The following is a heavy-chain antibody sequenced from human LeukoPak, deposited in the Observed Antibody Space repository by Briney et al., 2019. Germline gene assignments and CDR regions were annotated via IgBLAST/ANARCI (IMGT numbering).Heavy chain of an antibody. D-gene: IGHD3-22*01. CDR3: ARVGNYYDSSGYYSFDY. CDR2: IYYSGST. CDR1: GGSISSHY. J-gene: IGHJ4*02. V-gene: IGHV4-59*11. Sequence: PSETPSLTCTVSGGSISSHYWSWIRQPPGKGLEWIGYIYYSGSTNYNPSLKSRVTVSVDTSKNQFSLKLSSVTAADTAVYYCARVGNYYDSSGYYSFDYWGQGTLVTVSS.